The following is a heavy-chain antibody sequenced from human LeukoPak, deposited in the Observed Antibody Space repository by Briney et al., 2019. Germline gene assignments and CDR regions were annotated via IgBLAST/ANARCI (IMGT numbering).Heavy chain of an antibody. CDR1: GYTFTSYG. D-gene: IGHD5-12*01. Sequence: RASVKVSCKASGYTFTSYGISWVRQAPGQGLEWMGWFSAYNGDTNYAQKLQGRVTMTTDTSTSTAYMELRSLIYDDTAVYYCARGSSLVATTHWGQGTLVTVSS. CDR2: FSAYNGDT. CDR3: ARGSSLVATTH. J-gene: IGHJ4*02. V-gene: IGHV1-18*01.